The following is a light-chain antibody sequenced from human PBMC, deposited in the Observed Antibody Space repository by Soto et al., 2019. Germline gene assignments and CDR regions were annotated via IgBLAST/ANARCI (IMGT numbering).Light chain of an antibody. CDR2: DAS. J-gene: IGKJ1*01. Sequence: DIQMTQSPSTLSASAGDRVTITCRASQSISSWLAWYQQKPGKAPKLLIYDASSLDSGFPSRFSGSGSGTEFTLTISSLQPDDFATYYCQQYNSYSWTFGQGTKVEIK. CDR1: QSISSW. V-gene: IGKV1-5*01. CDR3: QQYNSYSWT.